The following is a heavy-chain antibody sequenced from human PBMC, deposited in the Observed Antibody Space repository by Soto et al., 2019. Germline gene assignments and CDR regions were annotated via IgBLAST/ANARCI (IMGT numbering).Heavy chain of an antibody. D-gene: IGHD3-10*01. Sequence: GGSLRLSCAASGFTFSSYSMNWVRQAPGKGLEWVSYISSSSSTIYYADSVKGRFTISRDNAKNSLYLQMNSLRDEDTAVYYCARTKYYYGSGSYYNPRDYYGMDVWGQGTTVTVSS. CDR1: GFTFSSYS. CDR3: ARTKYYYGSGSYYNPRDYYGMDV. V-gene: IGHV3-48*02. J-gene: IGHJ6*02. CDR2: ISSSSSTI.